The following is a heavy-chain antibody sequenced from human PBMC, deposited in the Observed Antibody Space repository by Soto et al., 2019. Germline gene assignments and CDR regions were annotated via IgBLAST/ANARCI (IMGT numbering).Heavy chain of an antibody. D-gene: IGHD3-10*01. V-gene: IGHV3-23*01. CDR3: AKDRTMARGIRAFDI. CDR1: GFAFGNYP. CDR2: ISGSGGMT. J-gene: IGHJ3*02. Sequence: EAQLLQSGGGLVPPGGSLRLSCVVSGFAFGNYPMAWVRQTPGKGLQWISTISGSGGMTDYEDSVRGRFTVSIDHSKDTVHLQMTSLRADDTAVYYCAKDRTMARGIRAFDIWGQGTTVTISS.